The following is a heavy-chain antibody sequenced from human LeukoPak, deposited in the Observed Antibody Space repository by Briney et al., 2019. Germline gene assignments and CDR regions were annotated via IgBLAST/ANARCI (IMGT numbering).Heavy chain of an antibody. CDR1: GGSFSGYY. CDR2: IYTSGST. J-gene: IGHJ3*02. D-gene: IGHD6-19*01. CDR3: ARLYSSGWYRAFDI. Sequence: SETLSLTCGVSGGSFSGYYWSWIRQPPGKGLEWIGYIYTSGSTNYNPSLKSRVTISVDTSKNQFSLKLSSVTAADTAVYYCARLYSSGWYRAFDIWGQGTMVTVSS. V-gene: IGHV4-4*09.